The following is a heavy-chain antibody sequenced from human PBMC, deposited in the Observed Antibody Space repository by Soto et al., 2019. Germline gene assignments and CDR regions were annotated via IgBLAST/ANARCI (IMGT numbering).Heavy chain of an antibody. Sequence: EVQLVESGGGLVQPGGSLRLSCAASGFTFSSYDMHWVRQATGKGLEWVSAIGTAGDTYYPGSVKGRFTISRENANNSLYLQMNSLSAGDTAVYYCARGFTYGSGSYSNDAFDIWGQGTMVTVSS. CDR2: IGTAGDT. D-gene: IGHD3-10*01. CDR1: GFTFSSYD. J-gene: IGHJ3*02. CDR3: ARGFTYGSGSYSNDAFDI. V-gene: IGHV3-13*01.